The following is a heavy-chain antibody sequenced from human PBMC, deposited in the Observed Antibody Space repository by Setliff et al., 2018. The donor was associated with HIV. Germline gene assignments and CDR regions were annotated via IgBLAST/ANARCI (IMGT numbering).Heavy chain of an antibody. CDR1: GVSISSSYW. Sequence: SETLSLTCAVSGVSISSSYWWSLVRQPPGEGLEWIGEIYHSGSTNYNPSLKSRVTISVDKPKNQFSLKLSSVTAADTAVYYCARTAREPTSWGQGTLVTVSS. CDR2: IYHSGST. V-gene: IGHV4-4*02. J-gene: IGHJ4*02. CDR3: ARTAREPTS.